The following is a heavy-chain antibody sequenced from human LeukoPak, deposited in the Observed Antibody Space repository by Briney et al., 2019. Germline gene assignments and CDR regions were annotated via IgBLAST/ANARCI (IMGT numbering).Heavy chain of an antibody. CDR3: ARLGGFYGSGSHYNPHFDY. D-gene: IGHD3-10*01. CDR2: IYYSGST. Sequence: SETLSLTCTVSGGSISSSSYYWGWIRQPPGKGLEWIGSIYYSGSTYYNPSLKSRVTISVDTSKNQFSLKLSSVTAADTAVYYCARLGGFYGSGSHYNPHFDYWGQGTLDTVSS. J-gene: IGHJ4*02. CDR1: GGSISSSSYY. V-gene: IGHV4-39*01.